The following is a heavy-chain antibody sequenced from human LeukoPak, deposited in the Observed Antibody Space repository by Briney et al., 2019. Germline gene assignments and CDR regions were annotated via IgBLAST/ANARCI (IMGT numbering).Heavy chain of an antibody. Sequence: PGGSLRLSSAASGFTFSSYAMHWVRQAPGKGLEWVAVISYDGSNKYYADSVKGRFTISRDNSKNTLYLQMNSLRAEDTAVYYCASNFSPGTVVVVAADYWGQGTLVTVSS. CDR1: GFTFSSYA. J-gene: IGHJ4*02. CDR3: ASNFSPGTVVVVAADY. D-gene: IGHD2-15*01. CDR2: ISYDGSNK. V-gene: IGHV3-30*04.